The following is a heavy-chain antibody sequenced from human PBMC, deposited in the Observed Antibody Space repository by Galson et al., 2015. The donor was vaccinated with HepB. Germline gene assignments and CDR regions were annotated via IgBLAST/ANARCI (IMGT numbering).Heavy chain of an antibody. CDR1: GFTFSSYS. V-gene: IGHV3-21*01. CDR3: AREEGPAAIDY. Sequence: SLRLSCAASGFTFSSYSLNWVRQAPGKGLEWVSSISSSGTYIYYADSVKGRFTISRDNAKNSLYLQMNSLRAEDTAVYYCAREEGPAAIDYWGQGTLVTVSS. CDR2: ISSSGTYI. D-gene: IGHD2-2*01. J-gene: IGHJ4*02.